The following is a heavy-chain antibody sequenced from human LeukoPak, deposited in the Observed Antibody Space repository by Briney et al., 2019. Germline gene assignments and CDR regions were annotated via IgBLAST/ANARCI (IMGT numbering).Heavy chain of an antibody. CDR3: ARDSSPYYYGSGSRYYGMDF. Sequence: GGSLSLSCAASGFTFSSNYMSWVRQAPGKGLEWVSVIYSGGSTYYADSVKGRFTISRDNSKNTLYLQMNSLRAEDTAVYYCARDSSPYYYGSGSRYYGMDFWGQGTTVTVSS. D-gene: IGHD3-10*01. J-gene: IGHJ6*02. CDR2: IYSGGST. CDR1: GFTFSSNY. V-gene: IGHV3-53*01.